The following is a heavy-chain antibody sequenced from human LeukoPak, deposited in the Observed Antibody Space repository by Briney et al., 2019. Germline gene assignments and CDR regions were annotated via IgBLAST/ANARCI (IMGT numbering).Heavy chain of an antibody. Sequence: SETLSFTCTVSGGSISSSSYYWGWIRQPPGKGLEWIGSIYYSGSTYYNPSLKSRVTISVDTSKNQFSLKLSSVTAADTAVYYCLRGYFYFDYWGQGTLVTVSS. CDR3: LRGYFYFDY. V-gene: IGHV4-39*01. D-gene: IGHD2/OR15-2a*01. J-gene: IGHJ4*02. CDR1: GGSISSSSYY. CDR2: IYYSGST.